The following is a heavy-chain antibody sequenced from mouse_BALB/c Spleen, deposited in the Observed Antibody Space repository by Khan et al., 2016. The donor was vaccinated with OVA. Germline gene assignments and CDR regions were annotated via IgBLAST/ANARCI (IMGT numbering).Heavy chain of an antibody. CDR1: GYTFTNYG. J-gene: IGHJ1*01. V-gene: IGHV9-3-1*01. CDR3: ARGYWYFDV. Sequence: QIQLVQSGPALKKPGETVKISCKASGYTFTNYGMNWVKQAPGKGLKWMGWINTYTGEPTYADDFKGRFAFSLETSANTAYLQINNLKNEDTATYFGARGYWYFDVWGAGTTVTVSS. CDR2: INTYTGEP.